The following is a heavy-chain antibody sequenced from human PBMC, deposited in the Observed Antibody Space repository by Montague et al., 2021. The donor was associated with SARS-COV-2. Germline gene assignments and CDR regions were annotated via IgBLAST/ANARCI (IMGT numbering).Heavy chain of an antibody. V-gene: IGHV4-59*01. CDR2: IYSSGST. D-gene: IGHD3-3*01. Sequence: SETLSLTCTVSGGSISSYYWSWIRQPPGKGLECIGLIYSSGSTNYNPSLKSRVTISVDTSKNQFSLKLSSVTAADTAVYYCAREESGVDYYYGMDVWGQGTMVTVSS. J-gene: IGHJ6*02. CDR1: GGSISSYY. CDR3: AREESGVDYYYGMDV.